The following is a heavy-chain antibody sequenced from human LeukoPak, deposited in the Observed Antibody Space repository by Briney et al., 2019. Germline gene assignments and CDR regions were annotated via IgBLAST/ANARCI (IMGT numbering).Heavy chain of an antibody. CDR3: ARDRLARVRGVHLDY. Sequence: SETLSLTCAVSGGSISSGGYSWSWIRQPPGKGLEWIGYIYHSGSTYYNPSLKSRVTISVDRSKNQFSLKLSSVTAADTAVYYCARDRLARVRGVHLDYWGQGTLVTVSS. CDR2: IYHSGST. CDR1: GGSISSGGYS. J-gene: IGHJ4*02. D-gene: IGHD3-10*01. V-gene: IGHV4-30-2*01.